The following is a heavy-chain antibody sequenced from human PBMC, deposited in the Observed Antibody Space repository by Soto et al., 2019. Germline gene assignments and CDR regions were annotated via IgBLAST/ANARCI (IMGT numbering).Heavy chain of an antibody. V-gene: IGHV5-51*01. Sequence: SSGEGCVWRVCSYWWWWDRQKNRKGLEWMGIIYPGDSDTRYSPSFQGQVTISADKSISTAYLQWSSLKASDTAMYYCARQHCSSTSCYVWDYYMDVWGKGTTVNVSS. CDR2: IYPGDSDT. D-gene: IGHD2-2*01. CDR3: ARQHCSSTSCYVWDYYMDV. CDR1: VWRVCSYW. J-gene: IGHJ6*03.